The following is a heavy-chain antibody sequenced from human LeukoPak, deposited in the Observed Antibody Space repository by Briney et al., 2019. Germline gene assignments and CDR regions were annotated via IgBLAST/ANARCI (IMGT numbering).Heavy chain of an antibody. CDR1: GFTFSIYW. CDR3: ARAPNGELDY. J-gene: IGHJ4*02. D-gene: IGHD4-17*01. CDR2: INYDGSTT. V-gene: IGHV3-74*01. Sequence: GGSLRLSCAASGFTFSIYWMHWVRQAPGKGLVWVSRINYDGSTTIYADSVKGRFTISRDNAKNTLYLQMNGLRADDTAVYYCARAPNGELDYWGQGTLVTVSS.